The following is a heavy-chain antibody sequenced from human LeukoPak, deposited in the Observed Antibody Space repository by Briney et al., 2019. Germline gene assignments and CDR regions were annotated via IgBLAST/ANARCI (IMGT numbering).Heavy chain of an antibody. CDR2: INTNTGNP. V-gene: IGHV7-4-1*02. CDR3: ARVEQLQYYYYYMDV. CDR1: GYTFTSYA. D-gene: IGHD6-6*01. Sequence: ASVKVSCKASGYTFTSYAMNLVRQAPGQGLEWMGWINTNTGNPTYAQGFTGRFVFSLDTSVSTAYLQISSLKAEDTAVYYCARVEQLQYYYYYMDVWGKGTTVTVSS. J-gene: IGHJ6*03.